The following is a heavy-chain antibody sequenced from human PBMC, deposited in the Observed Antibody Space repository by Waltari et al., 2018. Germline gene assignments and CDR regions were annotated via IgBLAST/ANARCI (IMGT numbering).Heavy chain of an antibody. Sequence: QVQLQQWGAGLLKPSETLSLTCAVYGGSFSGYYWSWIRQPPGKGLEWIGEINHSGSTNYNPSLKSRVTIAVDTAKNQFALKLGAVTAADTAVYYCARRGWFGDIWGQGTLVTVAS. CDR1: GGSFSGYY. J-gene: IGHJ4*02. CDR3: ARRGWFGDI. D-gene: IGHD3-10*01. V-gene: IGHV4-34*01. CDR2: INHSGST.